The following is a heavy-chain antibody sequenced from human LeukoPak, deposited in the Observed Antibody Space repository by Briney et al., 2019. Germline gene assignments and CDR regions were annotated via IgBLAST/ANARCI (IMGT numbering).Heavy chain of an antibody. CDR2: INPSGGST. CDR1: GGTFSSYA. Sequence: ASVKVSCKASGGTFSSYAISWVRQAPGQGLEWMGIINPSGGSTSYAQKFQGRVTMTRDTSTSTVYMELSSLRSEDTAVYYCARERYGDYNYGMDVWGQGTTVTVSS. CDR3: ARERYGDYNYGMDV. J-gene: IGHJ6*02. D-gene: IGHD4-17*01. V-gene: IGHV1-46*01.